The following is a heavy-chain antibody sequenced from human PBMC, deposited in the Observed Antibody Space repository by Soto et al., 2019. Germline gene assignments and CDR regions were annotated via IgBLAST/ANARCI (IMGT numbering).Heavy chain of an antibody. CDR3: VRGGYVHAFDY. CDR2: TYYSGNT. V-gene: IGHV4-59*01. J-gene: IGHJ4*02. CDR1: GVSISYYY. Sequence: SGTLSLTCTVSGVSISYYYWGWIRQPPGKGLEWIGSTYYSGNTHYNPSLKSRVTISVDTSMNQFSLNLDSVTAVDSAVYYCVRGGYVHAFDYWGQGALVTVSS. D-gene: IGHD5-12*01.